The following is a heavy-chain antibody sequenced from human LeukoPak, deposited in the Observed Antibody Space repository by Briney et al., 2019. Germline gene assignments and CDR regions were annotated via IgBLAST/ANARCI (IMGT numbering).Heavy chain of an antibody. CDR1: GYTFTSYY. D-gene: IGHD5-24*01. J-gene: IGHJ4*02. Sequence: ASVKVSCKSSGYTFTSYYMHWVRQAPGQGLEWMGIINPSGGSTSNAQKFQGRVTMTRDTSTRTVYMELSSLRSEDTAVYYCARDPEMATRHYFDHWGQGTLVTVSS. CDR3: ARDPEMATRHYFDH. CDR2: INPSGGST. V-gene: IGHV1-46*01.